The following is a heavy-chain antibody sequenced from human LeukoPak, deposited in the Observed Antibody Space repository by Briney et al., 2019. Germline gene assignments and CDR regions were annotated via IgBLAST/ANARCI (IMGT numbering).Heavy chain of an antibody. CDR3: ARVGDGLNDAFDI. J-gene: IGHJ3*02. D-gene: IGHD5-24*01. Sequence: ASVKVSCKASGYTFIRYGISWVRQAPGQGLEWMGRINPNNGGTNYAQNFQVRVTMTRDTSISTAYMELSSLRSEDTAVYYCARVGDGLNDAFDIWGQGTMVTVSS. V-gene: IGHV1-2*06. CDR1: GYTFIRYG. CDR2: INPNNGGT.